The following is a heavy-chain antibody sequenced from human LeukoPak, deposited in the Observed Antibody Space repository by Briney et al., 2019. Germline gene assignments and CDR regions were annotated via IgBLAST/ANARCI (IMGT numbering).Heavy chain of an antibody. CDR2: ISGSGGST. CDR3: AKSNYYGSERDAFDI. J-gene: IGHJ3*02. CDR1: GFTFSSYA. D-gene: IGHD3-10*01. V-gene: IGHV3-23*01. Sequence: PGGSLRLSCAASGFTFSSYAMSWVRQAPGKGLEWFSAISGSGGSTYYADSVKGRFTISRDNSKNTLYLQMNSLRAEDTAVYYCAKSNYYGSERDAFDIWGQGTMVTVSS.